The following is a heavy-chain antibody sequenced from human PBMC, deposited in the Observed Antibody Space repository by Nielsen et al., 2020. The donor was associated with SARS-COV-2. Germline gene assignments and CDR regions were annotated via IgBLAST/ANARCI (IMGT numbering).Heavy chain of an antibody. J-gene: IGHJ6*02. CDR2: IYTDGST. D-gene: IGHD7-27*01. V-gene: IGHV3-66*01. Sequence: GESLKISCGASGFTISSSFMSWVRQAAGKGLDWVSVIYTDGSTSHADSVKGRFTISRDNSKNTLYLQMNSLRAEDTAVYYCARDNWGRMDVWGQGTTVTFS. CDR1: GFTISSSF. CDR3: ARDNWGRMDV.